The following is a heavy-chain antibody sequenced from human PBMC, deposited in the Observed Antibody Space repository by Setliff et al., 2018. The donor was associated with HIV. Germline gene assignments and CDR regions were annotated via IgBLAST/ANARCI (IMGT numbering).Heavy chain of an antibody. Sequence: SVKVSCKASGGTFSTCAISWVRQAPGQGLEWMGGIIPIFGTANYAQNFEGRVTITADESTSTAYMELTSLRSDDTAVYYCASAYDSSGYYYVFEYWGQGTLVTVSS. CDR2: IIPIFGTA. D-gene: IGHD3-22*01. CDR3: ASAYDSSGYYYVFEY. J-gene: IGHJ4*02. CDR1: GGTFSTCA. V-gene: IGHV1-69*13.